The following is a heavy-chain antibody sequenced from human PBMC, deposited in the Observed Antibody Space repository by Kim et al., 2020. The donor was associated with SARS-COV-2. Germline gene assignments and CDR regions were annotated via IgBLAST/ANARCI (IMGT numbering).Heavy chain of an antibody. CDR3: AAGAPGH. J-gene: IGHJ1*01. CDR2: INHSGST. Sequence: SETLSLTCAVYGGSFGGFQWSWIRQTPGKGLEWIGEINHSGSTNYNPSLKSRVSMSVDTYKNQFSLKLSSVTAADTAVYYCAAGAPGHWGQGTLVTVSS. V-gene: IGHV4-34*01. CDR1: GGSFGGFQ.